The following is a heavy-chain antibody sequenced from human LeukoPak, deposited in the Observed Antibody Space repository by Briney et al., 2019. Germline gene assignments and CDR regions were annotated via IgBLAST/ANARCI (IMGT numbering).Heavy chain of an antibody. V-gene: IGHV4-34*01. CDR2: INHSGST. CDR3: ARSRYSNYGWFDP. J-gene: IGHJ5*02. CDR1: GGSFSGYY. D-gene: IGHD4-11*01. Sequence: SETLSLTCAVSGGSFSGYYWSWIRQPPGKGLEWIGEINHSGSTNNNPSLKSRVTISVDPSKNQSSLELTSVTAADTAVYYCARSRYSNYGWFDPWGQGTLVTVSS.